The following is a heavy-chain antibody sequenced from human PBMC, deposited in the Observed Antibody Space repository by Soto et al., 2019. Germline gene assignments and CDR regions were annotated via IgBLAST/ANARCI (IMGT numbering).Heavy chain of an antibody. Sequence: SAPALGNRTQTVTLTCTLSWFSLRTSGVGGGWIRQPAGTALAWLALIYWNDDKRYSTSLKTRLTLSKDTSKNQVVLTMTIMERVGTATYYCARISTNSAARPWYYSGMDVWGQATLVTVSS. V-gene: IGHV2-5*01. J-gene: IGHJ6*02. CDR2: IYWNDDK. CDR3: ARISTNSAARPWYYSGMDV. CDR1: WFSLRTSGVG. D-gene: IGHD2-2*02.